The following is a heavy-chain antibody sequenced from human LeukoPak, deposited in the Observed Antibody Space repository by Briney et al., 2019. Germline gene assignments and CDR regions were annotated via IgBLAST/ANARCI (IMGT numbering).Heavy chain of an antibody. V-gene: IGHV3-74*01. J-gene: IGHJ4*02. Sequence: GGSLRLSCAASGFTFSFYWMHWVRQAPGEGLVWVSRINGDGSSTSYADSVKGRFTISRDNAKNTLYLQMNSLRAEDTAVYYCASDKAGIAVAVWGQGTLVTVSS. D-gene: IGHD6-19*01. CDR3: ASDKAGIAVAV. CDR2: INGDGSST. CDR1: GFTFSFYW.